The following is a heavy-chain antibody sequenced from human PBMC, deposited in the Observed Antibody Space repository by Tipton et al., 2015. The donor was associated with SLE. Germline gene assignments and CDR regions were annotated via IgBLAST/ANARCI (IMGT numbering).Heavy chain of an antibody. D-gene: IGHD3-10*01. Sequence: TLSLTCSVSGGSVSSGNSYWSWIRQPAGKGLEWLGEINHSGSTDYNPSLKSRVTISVDTSKNQFSLKVSSVTAADTAVYYCASPITLVRGVTKDYWGQGTLVTVSS. CDR1: GGSVSSGNSY. CDR2: INHSGST. V-gene: IGHV4-61*10. J-gene: IGHJ4*02. CDR3: ASPITLVRGVTKDY.